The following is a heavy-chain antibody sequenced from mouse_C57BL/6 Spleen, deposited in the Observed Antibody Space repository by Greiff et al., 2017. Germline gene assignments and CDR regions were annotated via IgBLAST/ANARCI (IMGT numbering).Heavy chain of an antibody. J-gene: IGHJ3*01. Sequence: VKQRPGQGLEWIGEIDPSDSYTNYNQKFKGKSTLTVDKSSSTAYMQLSSLTSEDSAVYYCAVGDGSSYEFFFAYWGQGTLVTVSA. V-gene: IGHV1-69*01. CDR2: IDPSDSYT. D-gene: IGHD1-1*01. CDR3: AVGDGSSYEFFFAY.